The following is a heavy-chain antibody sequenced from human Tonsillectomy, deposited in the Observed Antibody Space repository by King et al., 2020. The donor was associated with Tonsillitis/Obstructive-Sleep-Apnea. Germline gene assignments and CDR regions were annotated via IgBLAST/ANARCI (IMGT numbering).Heavy chain of an antibody. D-gene: IGHD3-3*01. Sequence: VQLQESGPGLVKPSETLSLTCTVSGGSISSYYWSWIRQPPGKGLEWIGYIYYSGSTNYNPSLKSRVTISVDTSKNQFSLKLSSVTAADTAVYYCSSLLEWQPHYYYYMDVWGKGTTVTVSS. CDR2: IYYSGST. CDR1: GGSISSYY. CDR3: SSLLEWQPHYYYYMDV. J-gene: IGHJ6*03. V-gene: IGHV4-59*08.